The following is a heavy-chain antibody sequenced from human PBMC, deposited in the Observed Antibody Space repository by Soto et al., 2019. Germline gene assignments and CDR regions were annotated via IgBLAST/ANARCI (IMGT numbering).Heavy chain of an antibody. CDR2: IYPGDSDT. CDR1: GYSFTSYW. D-gene: IGHD4-4*01. Sequence: GESLKISCKGSGYSFTSYWIGWVRQMPGKGLEWMGIIYPGDSDTRYSPSFQGQVTISADKSISTAYLQWSSLKASDTAMYYCARHGDSNYAYYYYYMDVWGKGTTVTVSS. J-gene: IGHJ6*03. V-gene: IGHV5-51*01. CDR3: ARHGDSNYAYYYYYMDV.